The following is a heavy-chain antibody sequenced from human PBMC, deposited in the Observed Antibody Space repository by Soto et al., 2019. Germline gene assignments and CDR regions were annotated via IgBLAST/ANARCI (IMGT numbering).Heavy chain of an antibody. CDR2: IYTSGST. CDR1: GGSVSSGSYY. CDR3: ARVVRDRGPTEGMDV. V-gene: IGHV4-61*02. J-gene: IGHJ6*02. D-gene: IGHD1-26*01. Sequence: TSETLSLTCTVSGGSVSSGSYYWSWIRQPAGKGLEWIGRIYTSGSTNYNPSLKSRVTMSVDTSKNQFSLKLSSVTAADTAVYYCARVVRDRGPTEGMDVWGQGTTVTV.